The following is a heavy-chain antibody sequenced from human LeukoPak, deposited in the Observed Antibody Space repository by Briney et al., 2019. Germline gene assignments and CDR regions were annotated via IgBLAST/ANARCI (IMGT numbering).Heavy chain of an antibody. CDR2: ITYNSGTI. V-gene: IGHV3-48*02. CDR3: ARDSGYSYADDY. J-gene: IGHJ4*02. CDR1: GFTFSSYW. Sequence: PSGGSLRLSCATSGFTFSSYWMYWVRQAPGKGLEWVSYITYNSGTIFYADSVKGRFTISRDNAKDSLYLQMSSLRDEDTAVYYCARDSGYSYADDYWGQGTLVTVSS. D-gene: IGHD5-18*01.